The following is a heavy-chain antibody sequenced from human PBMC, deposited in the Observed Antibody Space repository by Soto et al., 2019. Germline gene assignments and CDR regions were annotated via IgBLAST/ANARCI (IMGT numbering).Heavy chain of an antibody. CDR3: ARDERGRGVNRRPPNWFDP. D-gene: IGHD3-10*01. V-gene: IGHV3-21*01. Sequence: RLSCAASGFTFSSYSMNWVRQAPGKGLEWVSSISSSSSYIYYADSVKGRFTISRDNAKNSLYLQMNSLRAEDTAVYYCARDERGRGVNRRPPNWFDPWGQGTLVTVSS. J-gene: IGHJ5*02. CDR1: GFTFSSYS. CDR2: ISSSSSYI.